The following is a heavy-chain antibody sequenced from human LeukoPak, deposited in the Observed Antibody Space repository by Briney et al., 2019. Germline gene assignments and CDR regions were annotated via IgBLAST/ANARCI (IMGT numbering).Heavy chain of an antibody. V-gene: IGHV3-7*04. Sequence: GGSLRLSCAASGFTFSSYWMSWIRQAPGKGLEWVANIKEDGSDKNYVDSVRGRFTISRDNAKNALYLQMNSLRAEDTAVYYCGREVPGGTTSLDCWGQGTVVSVSP. CDR1: GFTFSSYW. CDR3: GREVPGGTTSLDC. J-gene: IGHJ4*02. D-gene: IGHD1-7*01. CDR2: IKEDGSDK.